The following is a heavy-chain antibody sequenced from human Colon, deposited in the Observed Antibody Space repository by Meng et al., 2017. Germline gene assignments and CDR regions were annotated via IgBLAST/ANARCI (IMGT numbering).Heavy chain of an antibody. CDR3: ARDWGDVRGGFDF. J-gene: IGHJ4*02. Sequence: LQQSGPGMVKPPPHLPLTCSISGDSVSSNSAAWNWIRQSPSRGLEWLGRTYYRSKYYNDYALSVKSRITINPDTSKNQFSLQLNSVTPEDTAIYYCARDWGDVRGGFDFWGQGTLVTVSS. D-gene: IGHD3-10*02. CDR1: GDSVSSNSAA. V-gene: IGHV6-1*01. CDR2: TYYRSKYYN.